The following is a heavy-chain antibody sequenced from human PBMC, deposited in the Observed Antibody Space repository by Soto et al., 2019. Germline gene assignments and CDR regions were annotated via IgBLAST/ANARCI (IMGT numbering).Heavy chain of an antibody. D-gene: IGHD1-1*01. CDR3: VRDGTKTLRDWFEP. V-gene: IGHV4-4*07. J-gene: IGHJ5*02. CDR2: IYATGTT. CDR1: GASISGFY. Sequence: SETLSLTCTVSGASISGFYWSWIRKSSGKGLEWIGRIYATGTTDCNPSLKSRVMMSVDTSKKQFSLKLRSVTAADTAVYYCVRDGTKTLRDWFEPWVQG.